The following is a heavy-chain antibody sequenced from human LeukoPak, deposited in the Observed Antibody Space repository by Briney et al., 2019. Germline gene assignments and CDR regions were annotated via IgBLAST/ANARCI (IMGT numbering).Heavy chain of an antibody. CDR3: ARRRYSSSSKGFDP. CDR2: INHSGST. D-gene: IGHD6-13*01. CDR1: GGSFSGYY. J-gene: IGHJ5*02. V-gene: IGHV4-34*01. Sequence: SETLSLTCAVYGGSFSGYYGSWIRQPPGKGLEWIGEINHSGSTNYNPSIKSRVNISVDTSKNQFSLKLSSVTAADTAVYYCARRRYSSSSKGFDPWGQGTLVTVSS.